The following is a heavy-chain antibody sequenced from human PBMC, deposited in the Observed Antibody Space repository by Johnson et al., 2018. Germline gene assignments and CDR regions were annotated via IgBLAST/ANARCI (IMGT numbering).Heavy chain of an antibody. J-gene: IGHJ1*01. CDR1: GFTFSSYG. V-gene: IGHV3-30*18. CDR2: ISYDGSKK. D-gene: IGHD3-22*01. Sequence: QVQLVQSGGGVVQPGRSLRLSCAASGFTFSSYGMHWVRQAPGKGLEWVAVISYDGSKKYYADSVKGRFTISRDNAKNTLNLQMNSLRAEDTAVYYFGKDRAYCYDSSGYYNAEYFQHWGQGTLVTVSS. CDR3: GKDRAYCYDSSGYYNAEYFQH.